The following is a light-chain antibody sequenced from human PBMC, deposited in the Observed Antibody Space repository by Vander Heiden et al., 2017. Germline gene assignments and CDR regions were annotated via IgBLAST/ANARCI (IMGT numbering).Light chain of an antibody. CDR1: SPNIGSNT. CDR3: ATWDDSLSGWV. J-gene: IGLJ3*02. CDR2: NNN. Sequence: QSVLTQPPSTSGTPGQRVTISCSGSSPNIGSNTVNWYQQFPGTAPKLLIYNNNQRPSGVPDRFFGSKSGTSASLAIRGLQSEDEADYYCATWDDSLSGWVFGGGTKLAVL. V-gene: IGLV1-44*01.